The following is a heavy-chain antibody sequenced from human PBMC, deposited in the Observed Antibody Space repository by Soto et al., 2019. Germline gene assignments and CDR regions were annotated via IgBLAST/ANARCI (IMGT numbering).Heavy chain of an antibody. Sequence: GGSLRLSCAASGFTFSDHHMSWIRQAPGRGLEWVSYISSSVSTIKYADSVKGRFTISRDNAKNSLYLQMNSLRAEDTAVYYCARVRNDFWSDYDAFDMWGQGTMVTVSS. CDR2: ISSSVSTI. V-gene: IGHV3-11*01. CDR1: GFTFSDHH. CDR3: ARVRNDFWSDYDAFDM. J-gene: IGHJ3*02. D-gene: IGHD3-3*01.